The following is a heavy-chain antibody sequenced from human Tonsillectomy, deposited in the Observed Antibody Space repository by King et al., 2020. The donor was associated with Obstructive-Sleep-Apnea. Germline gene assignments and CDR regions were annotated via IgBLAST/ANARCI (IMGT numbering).Heavy chain of an antibody. J-gene: IGHJ6*02. CDR2: IRSKADGGTT. Sequence: EVQLVESGGGLVKPGGSLRLSCSASGFIFNNAWMSWVRQAPGKGLEWVGRIRSKADGGTTDYAAPVEGRFSISRDDSKNTLYLQMNSVKTEDAAVYYCMVSPSGTHYYNYYGMDVWGQGTTVTVSS. D-gene: IGHD1-26*01. V-gene: IGHV3-15*01. CDR3: MVSPSGTHYYNYYGMDV. CDR1: GFIFNNAW.